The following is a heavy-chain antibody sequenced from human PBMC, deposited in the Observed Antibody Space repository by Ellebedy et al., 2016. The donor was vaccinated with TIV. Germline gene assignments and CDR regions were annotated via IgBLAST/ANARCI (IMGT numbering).Heavy chain of an antibody. CDR3: ARGGSGTYYVVFYYYGMDV. D-gene: IGHD3-10*01. V-gene: IGHV3-21*01. CDR1: GFSFSNYT. J-gene: IGHJ6*02. Sequence: PGGSLRLSCAASGFSFSNYTMNWVRQAPGKGPEWVSSISSDTTYINYADSLKGRFTVSRDNAKNSLFLQMNSLRAEETAVYYCARGGSGTYYVVFYYYGMDVWGQGTTVTVSS. CDR2: ISSDTTYI.